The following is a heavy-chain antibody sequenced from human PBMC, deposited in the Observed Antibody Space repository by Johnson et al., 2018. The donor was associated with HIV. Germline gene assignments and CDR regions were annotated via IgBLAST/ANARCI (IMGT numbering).Heavy chain of an antibody. V-gene: IGHV3-11*01. J-gene: IGHJ3*02. CDR1: GFILSDYC. CDR2: ISSSGDTT. CDR3: AKDLLTLDAFDI. Sequence: QVQLVESGGDLVKPGGSLRLSCAASGFILSDYCMSWIRQAPGKGLEWVSYISSSGDTTYYADSVKGRFTISRDNSKNTLYLQMNSLRAEDTAVYYCAKDLLTLDAFDIWGQGTMVTVSS.